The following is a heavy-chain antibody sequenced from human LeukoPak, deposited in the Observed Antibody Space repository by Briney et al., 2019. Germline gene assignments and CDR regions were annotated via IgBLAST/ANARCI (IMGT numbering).Heavy chain of an antibody. CDR2: IYNSETT. J-gene: IGHJ5*02. CDR1: GDSISSYY. D-gene: IGHD2-21*01. V-gene: IGHV4-59*08. CDR3: ARNGLWWFDP. Sequence: SETLSLTCTVSGDSISSYYWSWIRQPPGRGLEWIGYIYNSETTNYNPSLKSRVTISVDTSKNQFSLKLTSVTAADTAVYYCARNGLWWFDPWGQGTLVTVSS.